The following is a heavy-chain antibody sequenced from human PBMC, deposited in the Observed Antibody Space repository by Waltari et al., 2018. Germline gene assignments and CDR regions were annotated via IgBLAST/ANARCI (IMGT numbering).Heavy chain of an antibody. D-gene: IGHD1-1*01. CDR1: GFTFSSYS. J-gene: IGHJ4*02. CDR3: ARGGRGTDY. V-gene: IGHV3-21*02. Sequence: EVLLVESGGGLVKPGGSLRLSCAASGFTFSSYSMHWVRQAPGKGLEWVSSISESSNYSYYADSVKGRFTISRDNAKNSMYLQMNSLRAEDTAVYYCARGGRGTDYWGQGTLVTVSS. CDR2: ISESSNYS.